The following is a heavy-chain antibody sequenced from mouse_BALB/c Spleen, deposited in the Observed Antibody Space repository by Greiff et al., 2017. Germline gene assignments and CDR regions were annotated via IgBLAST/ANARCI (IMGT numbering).Heavy chain of an antibody. J-gene: IGHJ4*01. CDR2: INPYNDGT. CDR3: ARNPGSYYDYYAMDY. Sequence: VQLQQSGPELVKPGASVKMSCKASGYTFTSYVMHWVKQKPGQGLEWIGYINPYNDGTKYNEKFKGKATLTSDKSSSTAYMELSSLTSEDSAVYYCARNPGSYYDYYAMDYWGQGTSVTVSS. V-gene: IGHV1-14*01. CDR1: GYTFTSYV. D-gene: IGHD1-1*01.